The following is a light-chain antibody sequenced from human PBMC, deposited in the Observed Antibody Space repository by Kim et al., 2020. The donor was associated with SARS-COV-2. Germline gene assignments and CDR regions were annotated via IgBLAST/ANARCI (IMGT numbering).Light chain of an antibody. V-gene: IGLV3-1*01. J-gene: IGLJ2*01. CDR3: QAWDSTTTV. Sequence: SGSPGKTASIPCSGDRLGNKYVCWYQQKPGQSPVVVIYQDTQRPSGIPERFSGSNSGNTATLTISGTQAMDEADYYCQAWDSTTTVFGGGTQLTVL. CDR2: QDT. CDR1: RLGNKY.